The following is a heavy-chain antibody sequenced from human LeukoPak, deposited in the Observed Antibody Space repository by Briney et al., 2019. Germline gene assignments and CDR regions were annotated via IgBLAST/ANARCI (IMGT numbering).Heavy chain of an antibody. CDR1: GFTFSNAW. CDR3: TTRGGSSAMESPYYYYYMDV. CDR2: IKSKTDGGTT. J-gene: IGHJ6*03. Sequence: GGSLRLSCAASGFTFSNAWMSWVRQAPGKGLEWVGRIKSKTDGGTTDYAAPVKGRFTISRDDSKNTLYLQMNSLKTEDTAVYYCTTRGGSSAMESPYYYYYMDVWGKGTTVTVSS. V-gene: IGHV3-15*01. D-gene: IGHD5-18*01.